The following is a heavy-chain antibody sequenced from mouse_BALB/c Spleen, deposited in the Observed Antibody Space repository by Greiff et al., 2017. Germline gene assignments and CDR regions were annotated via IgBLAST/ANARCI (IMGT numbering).Heavy chain of an antibody. D-gene: IGHD2-1*01. CDR3: ARVYGNYAWYFDV. V-gene: IGHV5-9*03. Sequence: EVQGVESGGGLVKPGGSLKLSCAASGFTFSSYTMSWVRQTPEKRLEWVATISSGGGNTYYPDSVKGRFTISRDNAKNNLYLQMSSLRSEDTALYYCARVYGNYAWYFDVWGAGTTVTVSS. CDR1: GFTFSSYT. J-gene: IGHJ1*01. CDR2: ISSGGGNT.